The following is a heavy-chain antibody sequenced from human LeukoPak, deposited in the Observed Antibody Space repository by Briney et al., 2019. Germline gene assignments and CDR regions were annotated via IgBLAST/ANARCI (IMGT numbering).Heavy chain of an antibody. CDR2: IIPIFGTA. Sequence: SVKVSCKASGGTFSSYAISWVRQAPGQGLEWMGGIIPIFGTANYAQKFQGRVTITADESTSTAYMELSSLRSEDTAVYYCARDFGSGNYYYYGMDVWGQGTTVSVSS. V-gene: IGHV1-69*13. CDR3: ARDFGSGNYYYYGMDV. J-gene: IGHJ6*02. CDR1: GGTFSSYA. D-gene: IGHD3-10*01.